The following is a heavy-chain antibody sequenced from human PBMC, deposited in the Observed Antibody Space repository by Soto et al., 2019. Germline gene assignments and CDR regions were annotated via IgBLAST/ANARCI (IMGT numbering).Heavy chain of an antibody. CDR2: IYHSGST. J-gene: IGHJ6*02. CDR3: ARDRSGEEHFNWNPDEYYYYYYGMDV. CDR1: GGSIGSSNW. V-gene: IGHV4-4*02. Sequence: PSESMSLTCAVYGGSIGSSNWWSWVRQPPGKGLEWIGEIYHSGSTNYNPSLKSRVTISVDKSKNQFSLKLSSVTAADTAVYYCARDRSGEEHFNWNPDEYYYYYYGMDVWGQGTTVTVSS. D-gene: IGHD3-16*01.